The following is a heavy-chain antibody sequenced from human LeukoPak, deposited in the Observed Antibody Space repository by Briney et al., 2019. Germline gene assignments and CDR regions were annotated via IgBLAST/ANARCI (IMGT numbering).Heavy chain of an antibody. Sequence: GASVKVSCKASGYTFTICDLYWVRYATGQGLEWMGIINPSGGSTSYAQKFQGRVTMTRDTSTSTVYLGLSSLRYKDTAVYYCAKRVSLRVLTWFDPWGQGTLVTVSS. V-gene: IGHV1-46*01. J-gene: IGHJ5*02. CDR2: INPSGGST. CDR3: AKRVSLRVLTWFDP. CDR1: GYTFTICD. D-gene: IGHD5-12*01.